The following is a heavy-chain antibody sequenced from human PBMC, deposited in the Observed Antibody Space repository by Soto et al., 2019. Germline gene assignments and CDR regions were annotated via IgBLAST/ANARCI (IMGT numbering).Heavy chain of an antibody. Sequence: PAETLSLTCTVSGGSISSGGYYWSWILHHPGKGLERIGYIYYSVSTYYNPSLKSRVTISVDTSKNQFSLKLSSVTAADTAVYYCARDRGVCSGYCGPTDVWGNGNTF. CDR3: ARDRGVCSGYCGPTDV. D-gene: IGHD3-3*01. CDR2: IYYSVST. J-gene: IGHJ6*03. V-gene: IGHV4-31*03. CDR1: GGSISSGGYY.